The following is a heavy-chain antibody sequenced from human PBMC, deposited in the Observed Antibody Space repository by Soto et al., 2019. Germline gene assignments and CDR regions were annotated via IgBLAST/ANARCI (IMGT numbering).Heavy chain of an antibody. V-gene: IGHV3-30-3*01. D-gene: IGHD3-22*01. Sequence: SLRLSCAASGFTFSSYAMHWVRQAPGKGLEWVAVISYDGSNKYYADSVKGRFTISRDNSKNTLYLQMNSLRAEDTAVYYCARAYDSSGYRYYFDYWGQGTLVTVSS. J-gene: IGHJ4*02. CDR2: ISYDGSNK. CDR1: GFTFSSYA. CDR3: ARAYDSSGYRYYFDY.